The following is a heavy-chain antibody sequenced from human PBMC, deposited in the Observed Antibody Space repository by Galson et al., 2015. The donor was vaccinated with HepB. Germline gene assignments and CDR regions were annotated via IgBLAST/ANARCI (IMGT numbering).Heavy chain of an antibody. V-gene: IGHV3-23*01. CDR2: VNDRGTKT. J-gene: IGHJ4*02. CDR3: ATPGRVAVAGYLFDY. Sequence: SLRLSCAVSGFAFDKYSMTWVRQAPGKGLEWVSSVNDRGTKTYYADSVKGRFTISRDNSRSILHLQMNSLSAEDTALYYCATPGRVAVAGYLFDYWGQGTLVTVSS. CDR1: GFAFDKYS. D-gene: IGHD6-19*01.